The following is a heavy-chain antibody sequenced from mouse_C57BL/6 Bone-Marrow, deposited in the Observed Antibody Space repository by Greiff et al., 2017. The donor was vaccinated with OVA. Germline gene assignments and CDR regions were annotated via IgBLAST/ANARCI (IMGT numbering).Heavy chain of an antibody. J-gene: IGHJ4*01. CDR2: ISSGGSYT. Sequence: EVQLQQSGGDLVKPGGSLKLSCAASGFTFSSYGMSWVRQTPDKRLEWVATISSGGSYTYYPDSVKGRFTISRDNAKNTLYLQMSSLKSEDTAMYYCARRSYGRAMDYWGQGTSVTVSS. D-gene: IGHD2-1*01. V-gene: IGHV5-6*01. CDR3: ARRSYGRAMDY. CDR1: GFTFSSYG.